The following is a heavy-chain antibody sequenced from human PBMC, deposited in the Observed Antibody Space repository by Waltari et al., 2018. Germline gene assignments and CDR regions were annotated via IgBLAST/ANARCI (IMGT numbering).Heavy chain of an antibody. CDR2: IYSSRSS. Sequence: QVQLQESGPGLVKPSETLSLTCTVSGGSISSSYWSWIRQPPGKGLAWMGYIYSSRSSNYNPPLKSRVTISVDTSKNQFSLKLNSVTAADTAVYYCARVLRSAWGVWFDPWGPGTLVIVSS. CDR1: GGSISSSY. V-gene: IGHV4-59*01. J-gene: IGHJ5*02. D-gene: IGHD3-16*01. CDR3: ARVLRSAWGVWFDP.